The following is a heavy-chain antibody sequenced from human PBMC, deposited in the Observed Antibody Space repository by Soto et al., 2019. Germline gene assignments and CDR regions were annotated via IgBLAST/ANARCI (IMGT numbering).Heavy chain of an antibody. CDR2: IIPIFGTA. CDR3: ARASIAARRIASYYYGMDV. CDR1: GGTFSSYA. Sequence: ASVKVSCKASGGTFSSYAISWVRQAPGQGLEWMGGIIPIFGTANYAQKFQGRVTITADESTSTAYMELSSLRSEDTAVYYCARASIAARRIASYYYGMDVWGQGTTVTVSS. D-gene: IGHD6-6*01. V-gene: IGHV1-69*13. J-gene: IGHJ6*02.